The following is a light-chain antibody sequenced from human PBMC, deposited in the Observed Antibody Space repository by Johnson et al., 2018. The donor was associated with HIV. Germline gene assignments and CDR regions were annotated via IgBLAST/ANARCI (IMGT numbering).Light chain of an antibody. J-gene: IGLJ1*01. Sequence: QPVLTQPPSMSAAPGQRVTISCSGSSSNIGNNYVSWYQQVPGAAPKLLIYDNNRRPSGIPDRFSGSKSGTSATLGITGLQTGDEADYYCGTWDSSLSAEVFGTGTKVTVL. CDR2: DNN. V-gene: IGLV1-51*01. CDR1: SSNIGNNY. CDR3: GTWDSSLSAEV.